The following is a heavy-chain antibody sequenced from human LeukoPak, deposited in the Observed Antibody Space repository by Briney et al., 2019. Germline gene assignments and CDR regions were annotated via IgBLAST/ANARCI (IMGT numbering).Heavy chain of an antibody. CDR1: GFTFSTYC. CDR2: ICPDGTVT. Sequence: GGSPRLSCAASGFTFSTYCMHWVRQAPGKGPMWVSRICPDGTVTNYADSVKARFIISRDNARNTVYLQMNSLRVEDTAVYYCVRDFRSADYWGQGTLVTVSS. J-gene: IGHJ4*02. CDR3: VRDFRSADY. V-gene: IGHV3-74*01.